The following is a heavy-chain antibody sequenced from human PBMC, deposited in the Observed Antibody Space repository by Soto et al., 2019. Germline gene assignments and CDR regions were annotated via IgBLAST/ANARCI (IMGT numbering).Heavy chain of an antibody. CDR2: ISTYNQNT. D-gene: IGHD3-22*01. J-gene: IGHJ3*02. CDR1: GYIFTNYV. V-gene: IGHV1-18*01. Sequence: QVQLVQSGAEVKRPGASVKVSCKSSGYIFTNYVISWVRQAPGHGLEWMGWISTYNQNTNYAQKLQGRVTMTTDTSTDTAYMELRSLRSDDTAVYYCARVVTQVLDYYDRSGYSWAFDIWGQGTMVTVSS. CDR3: ARVVTQVLDYYDRSGYSWAFDI.